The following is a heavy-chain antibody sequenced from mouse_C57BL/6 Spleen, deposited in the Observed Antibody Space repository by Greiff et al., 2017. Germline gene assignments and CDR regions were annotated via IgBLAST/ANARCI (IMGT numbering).Heavy chain of an antibody. CDR3: ASGNYYGSSYWYFDV. Sequence: EVQLQQSGPGLVKPSQSLSLTCSVTGYSITSGYYWNWIRQFPGNKLEWMGYISYDGSNNYNPSLKNRISITRDTSKNQFFLKLNSVTTEDTATYYCASGNYYGSSYWYFDVWGTGTTVTVSS. CDR1: GYSITSGYY. J-gene: IGHJ1*03. D-gene: IGHD1-1*01. V-gene: IGHV3-6*01. CDR2: ISYDGSN.